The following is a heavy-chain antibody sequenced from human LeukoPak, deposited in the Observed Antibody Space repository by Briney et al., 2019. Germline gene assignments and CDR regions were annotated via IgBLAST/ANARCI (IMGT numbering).Heavy chain of an antibody. CDR1: GFTFSSQA. J-gene: IGHJ4*02. D-gene: IGHD4-17*01. V-gene: IGHV3-23*01. CDR2: ISGSGRNT. CDR3: TKGTTVTQDPDY. Sequence: GGSLRLSCAASGFTFSSQAMSWVRQAPGKGLQWFSAISGSGRNTYYGNSVKGRFTISRDNSKNSVYLQMNSLRADDTAVYYCTKGTTVTQDPDYWGQGTLVTVSS.